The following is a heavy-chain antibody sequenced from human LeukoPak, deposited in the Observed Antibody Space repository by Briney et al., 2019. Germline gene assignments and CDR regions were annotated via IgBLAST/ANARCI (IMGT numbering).Heavy chain of an antibody. Sequence: GGTLRLSCAASGFTFSSYEMNWVRQAPGKGLEWVSYISSSASTIYYADSVKGRFTISRDSAKNSLYLQMNSLRAEDTAVYYCARVLGYWGQGTLVTVSS. J-gene: IGHJ4*02. CDR2: ISSSASTI. CDR1: GFTFSSYE. CDR3: ARVLGY. D-gene: IGHD6-13*01. V-gene: IGHV3-48*03.